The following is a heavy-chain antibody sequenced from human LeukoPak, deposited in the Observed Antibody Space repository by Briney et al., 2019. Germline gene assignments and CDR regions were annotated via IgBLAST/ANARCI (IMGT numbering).Heavy chain of an antibody. V-gene: IGHV3-64*01. CDR1: GFSFSKFA. CDR2: ISYNGAGT. Sequence: GGSLRLSCAASGFSFSKFAMHWVRQAPGRGLESVSGISYNGAGTYYANSVKGRFTISRDNSKKTLYLQVGSLRVEDMGVYYCARGHFWSGYTYQDYFYYMDAWGKGTAVTVSS. CDR3: ARGHFWSGYTYQDYFYYMDA. D-gene: IGHD3-3*02. J-gene: IGHJ6*03.